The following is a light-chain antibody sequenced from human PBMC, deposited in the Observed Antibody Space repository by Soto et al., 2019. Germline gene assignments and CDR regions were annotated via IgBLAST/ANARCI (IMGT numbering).Light chain of an antibody. CDR3: CSYSTYVGRSNYV. CDR1: STDVGTYNL. J-gene: IGLJ1*01. V-gene: IGLV2-23*01. CDR2: EDT. Sequence: QSALTQPASVSGSPGQSITISCTGTSTDVGTYNLVSWYQQHPGKAPKLMLYEDTKRPSGVSNRFSGSKSGNTASLTISGLQAEDEADYYCCSYSTYVGRSNYVFGTGTKVTVL.